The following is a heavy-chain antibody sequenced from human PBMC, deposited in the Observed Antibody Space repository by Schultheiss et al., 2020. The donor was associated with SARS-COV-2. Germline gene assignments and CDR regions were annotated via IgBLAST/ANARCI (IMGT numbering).Heavy chain of an antibody. V-gene: IGHV3-74*01. J-gene: IGHJ6*02. Sequence: GGSLRLSCAASGFTFSSYWMHWVRQAPGKGLVWVSRINSDGSSTSYADSVKGRFTISRDNAKNTLYLQMNSLRAEDTAVYYCARDEYSSSWYAGYYYYGMDVWGQGTTVTVSS. D-gene: IGHD6-13*01. CDR3: ARDEYSSSWYAGYYYYGMDV. CDR1: GFTFSSYW. CDR2: INSDGSST.